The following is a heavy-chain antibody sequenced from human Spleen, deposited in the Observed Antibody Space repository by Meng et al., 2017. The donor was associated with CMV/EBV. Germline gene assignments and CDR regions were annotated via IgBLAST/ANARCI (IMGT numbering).Heavy chain of an antibody. CDR2: IYHSGST. Sequence: SETLSLTCTVSGYSISSGYYWGWIRQPPGKGLEWIGSIYHSGSTYYNPSLKSRVTISVDTSKNQFSLKLSSVTAADTAVYYCARVGDFWSGYYSVAYWGQGTLVTVSS. CDR1: GYSISSGYY. D-gene: IGHD3-3*01. J-gene: IGHJ4*02. V-gene: IGHV4-38-2*02. CDR3: ARVGDFWSGYYSVAY.